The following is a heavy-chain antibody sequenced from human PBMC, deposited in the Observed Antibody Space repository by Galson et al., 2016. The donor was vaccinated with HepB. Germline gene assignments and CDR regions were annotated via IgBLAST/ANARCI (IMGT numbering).Heavy chain of an antibody. CDR2: IKPDGSDK. CDR1: GFTFSTYW. CDR3: ASWSYGMDV. V-gene: IGHV3-7*03. Sequence: SLRLSCAASGFTFSTYWMSWVRQAPGKGLEWVANIKPDGSDKYYVDSVKGRFTISRDNAKNALYVQMNSLRAEDTAVYYCASWSYGMDVWGQGTTVTVSS. J-gene: IGHJ6*02.